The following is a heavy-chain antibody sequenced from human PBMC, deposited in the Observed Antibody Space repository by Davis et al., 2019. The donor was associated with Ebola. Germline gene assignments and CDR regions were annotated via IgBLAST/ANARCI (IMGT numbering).Heavy chain of an antibody. J-gene: IGHJ4*02. Sequence: ASVKVSCKASGYTFTGYYMHWVRQAPGQGLEWMGWINPNSGGTNYAQKFQGRVTMTRDTSTSTVYMELSSLRSEDTAVYYCARVRALHYFDYWGQGTLVTVSS. V-gene: IGHV1-2*02. CDR3: ARVRALHYFDY. CDR2: INPNSGGT. CDR1: GYTFTGYY.